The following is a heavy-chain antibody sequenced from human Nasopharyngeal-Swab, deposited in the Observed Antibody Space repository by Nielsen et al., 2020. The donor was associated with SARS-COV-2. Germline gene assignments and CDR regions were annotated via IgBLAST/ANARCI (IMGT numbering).Heavy chain of an antibody. D-gene: IGHD2-21*02. CDR1: GFIFSDYS. CDR3: ARDSEVAYCGGDCYLDY. Sequence: GESLKISCAASGFIFSDYSMNWVRQAPGKGLEWISYIRGSNDIYYADSVKGRFTISRDNSKNTLYLQMNSLRAEDTAVYYCARDSEVAYCGGDCYLDYWGQGTLVTVSS. CDR2: IRGSNDI. V-gene: IGHV3-48*01. J-gene: IGHJ4*02.